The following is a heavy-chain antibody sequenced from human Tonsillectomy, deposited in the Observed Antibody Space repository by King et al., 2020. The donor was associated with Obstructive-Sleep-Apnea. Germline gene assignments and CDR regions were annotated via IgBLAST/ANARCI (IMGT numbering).Heavy chain of an antibody. CDR3: ARDGDSSGYLYFDS. D-gene: IGHD3-22*01. J-gene: IGHJ4*02. V-gene: IGHV3-30*04. CDR1: GFTFSSYG. CDR2: ISYDGRNK. Sequence: VQLVESGGGVVQPGKALRLSCAASGFTFSSYGLHWVRQAPGTGLEGVADISYDGRNKYYADSVKGRFIISRDNSKNTLYLQMNSLRTDDTAMYYCARDGDSSGYLYFDSWGQGTLVIVSS.